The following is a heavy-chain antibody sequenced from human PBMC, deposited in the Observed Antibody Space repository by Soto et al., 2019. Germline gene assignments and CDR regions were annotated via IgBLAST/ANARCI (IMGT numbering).Heavy chain of an antibody. Sequence: GPSVKVSCKVSGYTLTELSMHWVRQAPGKGLEWMGGFDPEDGETIYAQKFQGRVTMTEDTSTDTAYMELSSLRSEDTAVYYCATALDKWELRPFDYWGQGTLVTVSS. CDR3: ATALDKWELRPFDY. V-gene: IGHV1-24*01. D-gene: IGHD1-26*01. J-gene: IGHJ4*02. CDR1: GYTLTELS. CDR2: FDPEDGET.